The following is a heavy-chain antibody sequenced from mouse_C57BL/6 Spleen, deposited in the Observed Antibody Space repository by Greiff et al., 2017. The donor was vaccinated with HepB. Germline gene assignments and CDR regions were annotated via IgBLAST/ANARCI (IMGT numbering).Heavy chain of an antibody. CDR2: ISSGGSYT. CDR3: ARHRGYDWDY. V-gene: IGHV5-6*01. Sequence: EVQLVESGGDLVKPGGSLKLSCAASGFTFSSYGMSWVRQTPDKRLEWVATISSGGSYTYYPDSVKGRFTISRDNAKNTLYLQMSSLKSEDTAMYYCARHRGYDWDYWGQGTTLTVSS. D-gene: IGHD2-2*01. CDR1: GFTFSSYG. J-gene: IGHJ2*01.